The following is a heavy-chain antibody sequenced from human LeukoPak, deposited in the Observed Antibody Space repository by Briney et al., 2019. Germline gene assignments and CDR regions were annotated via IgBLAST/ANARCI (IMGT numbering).Heavy chain of an antibody. CDR3: AKDTYYYGSGSYYVRWFDP. V-gene: IGHV3-30*02. D-gene: IGHD3-10*01. Sequence: PGGSLRLSCAASGFTFSSYGMHWVRQAPGKGLEWVAFIRYDGSNKYYADSVKGRFTISRDNSKNTLYLQMNSLRADDTAVYYCAKDTYYYGSGSYYVRWFDPWGQGTLVTVSS. CDR1: GFTFSSYG. J-gene: IGHJ5*02. CDR2: IRYDGSNK.